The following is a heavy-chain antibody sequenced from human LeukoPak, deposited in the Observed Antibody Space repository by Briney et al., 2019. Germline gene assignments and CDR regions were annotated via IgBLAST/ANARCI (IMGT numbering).Heavy chain of an antibody. CDR1: GYTFTSYY. CDR3: ARSIAVAGIVDY. J-gene: IGHJ4*02. D-gene: IGHD6-19*01. V-gene: IGHV1-46*01. CDR2: IYPSGGST. Sequence: ASVKVSCKASGYTFTSYYMHWVRQAPGQGLEWMGIIYPSGGSTSYAQKFQGRVTMTRDTSTSTVYMELSSLRSEDTAVYYCARSIAVAGIVDYWGQGTLVTVSS.